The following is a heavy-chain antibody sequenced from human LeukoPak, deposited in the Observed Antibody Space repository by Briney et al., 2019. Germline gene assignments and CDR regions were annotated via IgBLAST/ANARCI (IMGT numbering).Heavy chain of an antibody. CDR2: ITWNRDNI. D-gene: IGHD3-9*01. J-gene: IGHJ3*02. Sequence: GGSLRLSCTVSGFTFDDYAMHWVRHTPGKGLEWVAGITWNRDNIGYGDSVKGRFTISRDNAKNSLYLQMNSLRAEDTAVYYCAKDDWPFQAFDIWGQGTMVTVSS. CDR3: AKDDWPFQAFDI. V-gene: IGHV3-9*01. CDR1: GFTFDDYA.